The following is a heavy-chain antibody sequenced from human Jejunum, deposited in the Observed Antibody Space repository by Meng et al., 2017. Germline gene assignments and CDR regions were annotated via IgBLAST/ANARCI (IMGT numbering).Heavy chain of an antibody. CDR1: GFTFSTSI. Sequence: GGSLRLSCAASGFTFSTSIMNWVRQAPGKGLEWVSTIGTVGDTFYADSVRGRFTISRDDSKNTLFLQMNNLRAEDTAMYYCARDPPSIFCGGGLCLSSDIWSQGTMVTVSS. CDR3: ARDPPSIFCGGGLCLSSDI. D-gene: IGHD2-21*01. V-gene: IGHV3-23*01. CDR2: IGTVGDT. J-gene: IGHJ3*02.